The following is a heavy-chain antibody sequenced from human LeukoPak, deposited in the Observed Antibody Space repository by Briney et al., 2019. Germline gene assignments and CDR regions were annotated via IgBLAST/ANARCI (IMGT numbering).Heavy chain of an antibody. J-gene: IGHJ6*02. D-gene: IGHD2-15*01. V-gene: IGHV4-31*03. Sequence: SETLSLTCTVSGGSISSGAYYWSWIRQHPGKGLEWIGYIYYSGSTYYNPSLKSRVTISVDTSKNQFSLKLSSVTAADTAVYYCARACGGGSCYCYYGMDVWGQGTTVTVSS. CDR3: ARACGGGSCYCYYGMDV. CDR1: GGSISSGAYY. CDR2: IYYSGST.